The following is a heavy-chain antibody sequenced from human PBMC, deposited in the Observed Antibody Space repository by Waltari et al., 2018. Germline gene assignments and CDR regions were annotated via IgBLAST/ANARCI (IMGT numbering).Heavy chain of an antibody. J-gene: IGHJ4*02. D-gene: IGHD3-16*02. CDR2: IYHSGST. CDR1: GYSISSGYY. Sequence: QVQLQESGPGLVNPSETLSLTCAVSGYSISSGYYWGWIRTPPGKGLEWIGSIYHSGSTYYNPSLKSRVTISVDTSKNQFSLKLSSVTAADTAVYYCARQSLKYDYIWGSYRYYFDYWGQGTLVTVSS. CDR3: ARQSLKYDYIWGSYRYYFDY. V-gene: IGHV4-38-2*01.